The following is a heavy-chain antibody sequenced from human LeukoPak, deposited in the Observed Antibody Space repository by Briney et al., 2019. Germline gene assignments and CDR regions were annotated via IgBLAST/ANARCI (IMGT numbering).Heavy chain of an antibody. Sequence: PGASLRLSCAAPGFTFSSYAMGWVRLAPGKGLEWVSLISGSGDNSYYADSVKGRFTISRDNSKNTLYLQMSSLRAEDTALYYCAKCLGDGTNYYFAHWGQGTLVTVSS. CDR1: GFTFSSYA. V-gene: IGHV3-23*01. CDR2: ISGSGDNS. CDR3: AKCLGDGTNYYFAH. J-gene: IGHJ4*02. D-gene: IGHD4/OR15-4a*01.